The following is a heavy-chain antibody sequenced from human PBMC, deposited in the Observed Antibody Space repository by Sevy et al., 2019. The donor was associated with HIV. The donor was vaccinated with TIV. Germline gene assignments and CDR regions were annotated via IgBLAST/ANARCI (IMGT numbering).Heavy chain of an antibody. V-gene: IGHV1-8*01. Sequence: ASVKVSCKASGYTFTSYDINWVRQATGQGLEWMGWMNPNSGNTGYAQKFQGRVTMTRNISIGTAYMELSSLRSEDTAVYYWASSILYCRGGSCFLGGDYAYYYYGMDVWGQGTTVTVSS. CDR2: MNPNSGNT. CDR3: ASSILYCRGGSCFLGGDYAYYYYGMDV. D-gene: IGHD2-15*01. CDR1: GYTFTSYD. J-gene: IGHJ6*02.